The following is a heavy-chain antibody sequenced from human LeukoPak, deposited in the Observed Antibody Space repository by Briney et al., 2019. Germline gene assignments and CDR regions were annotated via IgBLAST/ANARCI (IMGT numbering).Heavy chain of an antibody. V-gene: IGHV3-11*04. CDR3: ARSYSSSWYTPLH. CDR2: ISTSGSTI. Sequence: PGGSLRLSCAASGFIFSDYYMSWIRQAPGKGLEWVSYISTSGSTIYYADSVKGRFTISRDNAKNSLYLQMNSLRAEDTAVYYCARSYSSSWYTPLHWGQGTLVTVSS. CDR1: GFIFSDYY. D-gene: IGHD6-13*01. J-gene: IGHJ4*02.